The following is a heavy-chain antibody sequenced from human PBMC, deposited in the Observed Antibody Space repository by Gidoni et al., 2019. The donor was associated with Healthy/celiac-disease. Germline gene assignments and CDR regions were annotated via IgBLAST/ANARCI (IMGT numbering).Heavy chain of an antibody. V-gene: IGHV4-61*02. J-gene: IGHJ4*02. CDR3: ATRYSYGYWEFDY. CDR1: GGSISSGSYY. CDR2: IYTSGST. D-gene: IGHD5-18*01. Sequence: QVQLQESGPGLVKPSQTLSLTCTVSGGSISSGSYYWSWIRQPAGKGLEWIGRIYTSGSTNYNPSLKSRVTISVDTSKNQFSLKLSSVTAADTAVYYCATRYSYGYWEFDYWGQGTLVTVSS.